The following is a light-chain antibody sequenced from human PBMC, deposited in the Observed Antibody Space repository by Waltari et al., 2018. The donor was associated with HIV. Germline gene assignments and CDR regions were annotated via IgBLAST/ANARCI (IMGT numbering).Light chain of an antibody. V-gene: IGKV1-12*01. CDR1: PGIRGL. J-gene: IGKJ4*01. CDR3: QQAARFPIT. CDR2: GAS. Sequence: DIQMTQYPSSVSASVGDRVTITCRASPGIRGLLAWYRQKPGKTPKLLISGASTLQSGSPSRFGGSGSGTDITPTITSLQPEDSVNYYWQQAARFPITFGVGSRV.